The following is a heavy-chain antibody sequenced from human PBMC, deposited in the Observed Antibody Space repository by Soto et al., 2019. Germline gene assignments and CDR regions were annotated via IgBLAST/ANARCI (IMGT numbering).Heavy chain of an antibody. J-gene: IGHJ6*02. D-gene: IGHD5-18*01. CDR3: ARGGYSYGFGYYYYGMDV. CDR2: MNPNSGNT. V-gene: IGHV1-8*01. CDR1: GYTFTSYD. Sequence: ASVKVSCKASGYTFTSYDINWVRQATGQVLEWMGWMNPNSGNTGYAQKFQGRVTMTRNTSISTAYMELSSLRSEDTAVYYCARGGYSYGFGYYYYGMDVWGQGTTVTVSS.